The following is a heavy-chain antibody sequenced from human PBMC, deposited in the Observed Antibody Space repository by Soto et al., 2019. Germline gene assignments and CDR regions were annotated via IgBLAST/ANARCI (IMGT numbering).Heavy chain of an antibody. V-gene: IGHV3-72*01. CDR1: GFTFSDHY. CDR3: ARFSGSYTRGLDY. D-gene: IGHD1-26*01. CDR2: SRNKANSYST. Sequence: EVQLVESGGGLVQPGGSLRLSVEASGFTFSDHYLDWVRRAQGKGLGGVGRSRNKANSYSTEYAASVKGRFTISRDESKNSLYLQMNSLKTEDTAVYYCARFSGSYTRGLDYWGQGTLVTVSS. J-gene: IGHJ4*02.